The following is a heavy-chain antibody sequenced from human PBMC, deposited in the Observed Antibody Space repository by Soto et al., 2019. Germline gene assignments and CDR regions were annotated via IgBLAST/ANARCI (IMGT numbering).Heavy chain of an antibody. CDR1: GFTVSSSY. Sequence: GSLRLSWAASGFTVSSSYMSLFRQAPWKGLEWVSVIYSGGSTYYADSVKGRFTISRDNSKNTLYLQMNSLRAEDTAVYYCARDRRTVTPNYYYYYGMDVWGQGTTVTVSS. D-gene: IGHD4-4*01. J-gene: IGHJ6*02. V-gene: IGHV3-66*01. CDR2: IYSGGST. CDR3: ARDRRTVTPNYYYYYGMDV.